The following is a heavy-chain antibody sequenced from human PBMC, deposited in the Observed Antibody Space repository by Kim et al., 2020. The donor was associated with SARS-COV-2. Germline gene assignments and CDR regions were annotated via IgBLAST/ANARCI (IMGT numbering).Heavy chain of an antibody. CDR2: IKSKTDGGTT. D-gene: IGHD6-19*01. CDR1: GFTFSNAW. Sequence: GGSLRLSCAASGFTFSNAWMSWVRQAPGKGLEWVGRIKSKTDGGTTDYAAPVKGRFTISRDDSKNTLYLQMNSLKTEDTAVYYCTTDRGSGWYGTYDYWGQGTLVTVSS. V-gene: IGHV3-15*01. CDR3: TTDRGSGWYGTYDY. J-gene: IGHJ4*02.